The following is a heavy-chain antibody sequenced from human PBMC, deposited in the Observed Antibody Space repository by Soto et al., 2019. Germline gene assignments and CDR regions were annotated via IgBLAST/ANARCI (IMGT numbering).Heavy chain of an antibody. J-gene: IGHJ3*02. Sequence: EVQLVESGGGLIQPGGSLRLSCVVSGFTVSNNYMSWVRQSPGKGLEWVSVIYPDDNTYYADSVKGRFTISRDTCKNTLDIQMNSLRVEDTAVYYPARDFSRRAFDIWGHGTMVTVSS. CDR2: IYPDDNT. V-gene: IGHV3-53*01. CDR3: ARDFSRRAFDI. CDR1: GFTVSNNY.